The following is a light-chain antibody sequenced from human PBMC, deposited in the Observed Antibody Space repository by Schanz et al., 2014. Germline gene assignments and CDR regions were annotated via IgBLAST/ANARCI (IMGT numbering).Light chain of an antibody. CDR3: QQANSFPVT. V-gene: IGKV1-5*03. CDR2: RAS. Sequence: DIQMTQSPSTLSASVGDRVTITCRASQSVGNWMAWYQHKPGKVPKLLIYRASDLESGVPSRFSGRGSETEFTLTISSLQPEDFATYYCQQANSFPVTFGQGTKLEIK. J-gene: IGKJ2*01. CDR1: QSVGNW.